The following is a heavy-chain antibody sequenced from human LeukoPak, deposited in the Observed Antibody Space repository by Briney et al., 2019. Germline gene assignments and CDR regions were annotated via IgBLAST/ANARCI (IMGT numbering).Heavy chain of an antibody. Sequence: SETLSLTCTVSGGSISSYYWSWIRQPPGKGLEWIGYIYYSGSTNYNPSLKSRVTTSVDTSKNQFSLKLSSVTAADTAVYYCARDRYGGFDYWGQGTLVTVSS. CDR3: ARDRYGGFDY. J-gene: IGHJ4*02. CDR1: GGSISSYY. CDR2: IYYSGST. V-gene: IGHV4-59*01. D-gene: IGHD1-26*01.